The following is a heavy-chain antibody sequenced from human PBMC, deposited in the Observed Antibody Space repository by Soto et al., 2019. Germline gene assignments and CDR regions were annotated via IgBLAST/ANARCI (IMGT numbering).Heavy chain of an antibody. CDR3: ARLGAYYQAMDS. J-gene: IGHJ1*01. Sequence: PSETLSLTCTVSGGSISSGDYYWSWIRQPPGKGLEWIGYIYYAGTTTYNPSLQSRVSISVDTSKNEVSLKLTSVTAADTAVYFCARLGAYYQAMDSWGQGTLVTVSS. CDR1: GGSISSGDYY. D-gene: IGHD3-22*01. V-gene: IGHV4-61*08. CDR2: IYYAGTT.